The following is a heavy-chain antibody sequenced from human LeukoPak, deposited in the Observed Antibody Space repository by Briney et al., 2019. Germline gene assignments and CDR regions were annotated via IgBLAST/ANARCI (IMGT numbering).Heavy chain of an antibody. CDR1: GFTFSRYA. CDR3: AKRPSTSWYDDAFDI. V-gene: IGHV3-23*01. J-gene: IGHJ3*02. Sequence: PGGSLRLSCAASGFTFSRYAMTWVRQASGKGLEWVSAFSGSAGSTYYADSVKGRFTISRDNSKNTLYLQMDSLRAEDTAVYYCAKRPSTSWYDDAFDIWGQGTMVTVSS. CDR2: FSGSAGST. D-gene: IGHD6-13*01.